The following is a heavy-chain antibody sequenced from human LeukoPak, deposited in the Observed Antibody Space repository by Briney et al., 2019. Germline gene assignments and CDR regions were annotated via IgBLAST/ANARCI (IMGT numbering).Heavy chain of an antibody. CDR3: ARGVSSPLRYFDWSNYFDY. D-gene: IGHD3-9*01. V-gene: IGHV3-30-3*01. CDR1: GFTFSSYA. CDR2: ISYDGSNK. J-gene: IGHJ4*02. Sequence: GRSLRLSCAASGFTFSSYAMHWVRQAPGKGLEWVAVISYDGSNKYYADSVKGQFTISRDNSKNTLYLQMNSLRAEDTAVYYCARGVSSPLRYFDWSNYFDYWGQGTLVTVSS.